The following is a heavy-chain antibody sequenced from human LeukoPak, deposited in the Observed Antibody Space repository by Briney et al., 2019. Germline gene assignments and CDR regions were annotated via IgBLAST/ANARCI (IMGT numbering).Heavy chain of an antibody. CDR3: ARDTPGDYGGNSHGFDP. CDR2: ISAYNGNT. V-gene: IGHV1-18*04. Sequence: ASVKVSCKASGYTFTSYNMYWVRQAPGQGLEWMGWISAYNGNTNYAQKLQGRVTMTTDTSTSTAYMELRSLRSEDTAVYYCARDTPGDYGGNSHGFDPWGQGTLVTVSS. CDR1: GYTFTSYN. D-gene: IGHD4-23*01. J-gene: IGHJ5*02.